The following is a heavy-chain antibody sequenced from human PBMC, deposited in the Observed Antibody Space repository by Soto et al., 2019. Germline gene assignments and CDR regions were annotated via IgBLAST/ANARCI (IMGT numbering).Heavy chain of an antibody. V-gene: IGHV5-51*01. CDR2: IYPGDSDT. CDR1: GYSFTSYW. D-gene: IGHD1-1*01. J-gene: IGHJ4*02. Sequence: PGESLKISCKGSGYSFTSYWIGWVRQMPGKGLEWMGIIYPGDSDTRYRPSFQGQVTISADKSSSTAYLQWNSLQASDTAMYYCARLPGIVAPGTVFLDNWGQGTMVTVSS. CDR3: ARLPGIVAPGTVFLDN.